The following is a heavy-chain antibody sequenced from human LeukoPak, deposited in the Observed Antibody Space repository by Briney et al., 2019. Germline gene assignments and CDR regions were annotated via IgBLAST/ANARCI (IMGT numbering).Heavy chain of an antibody. CDR1: GGSISSGDYY. J-gene: IGHJ4*02. CDR3: ARAQIASKVDY. V-gene: IGHV4-30-4*01. CDR2: IYYSGST. Sequence: SQTLTLTYSVSGGSISSGDYYWSWIRQPPGEGREWIGYIYYSGSTFYNPSLRSRVAISVDTSKNRFSLRLTSVTAADTAVYYCARAQIASKVDYWGQGTLVTVSS. D-gene: IGHD2-15*01.